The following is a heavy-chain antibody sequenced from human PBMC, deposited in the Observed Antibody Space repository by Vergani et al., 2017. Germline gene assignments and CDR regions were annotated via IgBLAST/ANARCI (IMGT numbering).Heavy chain of an antibody. V-gene: IGHV4-30-2*01. D-gene: IGHD2-2*01. CDR2: IYYSGST. CDR3: ARGLKDVVVPAAMPALYFFDY. J-gene: IGHJ4*02. CDR1: GGSVSSGGYS. Sequence: QLQLQESGSGLVKPSQTLSLTCAVSGGSVSSGGYSWSWIRQPPGKGLEWIGYIYYSGSTFYNPSLKSRVTISVDRSKNQFSLQLSFVTAADTAIYYCARGLKDVVVPAAMPALYFFDYWGQGTLVTVSS.